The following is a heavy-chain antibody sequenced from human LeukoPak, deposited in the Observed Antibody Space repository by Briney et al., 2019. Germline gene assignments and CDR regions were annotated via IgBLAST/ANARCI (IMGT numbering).Heavy chain of an antibody. D-gene: IGHD3-3*01. Sequence: SETLSLTCTVSGGSISSNSYYWGWLRQPPGKGLEWIGSIYYTGSTYYNPSLKSRVTISVDTSKNQFSLKLRSVTAADTAVYYCARRGYDPSFDYWGQGTLVTVSS. CDR2: IYYTGST. V-gene: IGHV4-39*01. J-gene: IGHJ4*02. CDR3: ARRGYDPSFDY. CDR1: GGSISSNSYY.